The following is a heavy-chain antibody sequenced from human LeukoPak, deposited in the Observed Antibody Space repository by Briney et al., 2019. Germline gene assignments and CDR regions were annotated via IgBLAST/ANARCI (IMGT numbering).Heavy chain of an antibody. CDR1: GGSFSGYY. J-gene: IGHJ6*02. D-gene: IGHD2-15*01. CDR3: ARDLKRSPIFSFSYSGMDV. CDR2: INHSGSA. Sequence: SETLSLTCVVYGGSFSGYYWSWIRQSPGKGLEWIGEINHSGSANYNPSLKGRVTISVDTSKNQFSLKLTSVTAADAAVYYCARDLKRSPIFSFSYSGMDVWGQGTTVTVSS. V-gene: IGHV4-34*01.